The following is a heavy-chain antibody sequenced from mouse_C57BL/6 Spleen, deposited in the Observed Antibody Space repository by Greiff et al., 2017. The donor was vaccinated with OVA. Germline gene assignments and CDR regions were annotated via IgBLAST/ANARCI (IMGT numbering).Heavy chain of an antibody. J-gene: IGHJ4*01. Sequence: VQLQQSGAELVKPGASVKLSCKASGYTFTSYWMHWVKQRPGHGLEWIGMIHPNSGSTNYNEKFKSKATLTVDKSSSTAYMQLSSLTSEDSAVYYGARGNYGSSYGAMDYWGQGTSVTVSS. V-gene: IGHV1-64*01. CDR3: ARGNYGSSYGAMDY. D-gene: IGHD1-1*01. CDR1: GYTFTSYW. CDR2: IHPNSGST.